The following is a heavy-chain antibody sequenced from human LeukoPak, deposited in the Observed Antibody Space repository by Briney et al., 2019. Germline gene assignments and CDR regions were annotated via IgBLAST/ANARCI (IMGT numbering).Heavy chain of an antibody. CDR3: ARVAGYCSSTSCPGWFDP. CDR2: TIPIFGTA. V-gene: IGHV1-69*05. Sequence: SVKVSCKASGGTFSSYAISWVRQAPGQGLEWMGGTIPIFGTANYAQKFQGRVTITTDESTSTAYMELSSLRSEDTAVYYCARVAGYCSSTSCPGWFDPWGQGTLVTVSS. CDR1: GGTFSSYA. J-gene: IGHJ5*02. D-gene: IGHD2-2*01.